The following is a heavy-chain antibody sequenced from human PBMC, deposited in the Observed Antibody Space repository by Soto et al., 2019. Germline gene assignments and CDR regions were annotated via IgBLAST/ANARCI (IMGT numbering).Heavy chain of an antibody. CDR3: AADRTYCGGGCYVD. Sequence: QMQLVQSGPEVKKPGTSVKVSCKASGFTFTSSAVQWVRQARGQRLEWIGWIVVGSGNTNYAQKFQERVTITRDMSPSTAYTELSSLRSEDTAVYYWAADRTYCGGGCYVDWGQGTLVTVSS. V-gene: IGHV1-58*01. J-gene: IGHJ4*02. D-gene: IGHD2-21*02. CDR2: IVVGSGNT. CDR1: GFTFTSSA.